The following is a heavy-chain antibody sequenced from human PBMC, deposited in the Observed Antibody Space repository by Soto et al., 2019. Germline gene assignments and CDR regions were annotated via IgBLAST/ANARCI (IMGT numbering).Heavy chain of an antibody. V-gene: IGHV3-30*03. CDR1: GFTVSSYG. CDR2: ISRDGRTT. CDR3: TGEVASGY. J-gene: IGHJ4*02. Sequence: QVQLVESGGGVVQPGRSLRLSCAVSGFTVSSYGMHWVRQAPGKGLEWVAVISRDGRTTFYADSVKGRFTISKDNSRNTLYLEMNSLRDDDMAVYYCTGEVASGYWGQGTPVTVSP. D-gene: IGHD2-8*02.